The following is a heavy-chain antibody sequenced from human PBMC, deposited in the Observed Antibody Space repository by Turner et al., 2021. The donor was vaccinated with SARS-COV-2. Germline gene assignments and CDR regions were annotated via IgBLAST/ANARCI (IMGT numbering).Heavy chain of an antibody. D-gene: IGHD7-27*01. Sequence: QVHLVESGGGLFKPGGSLRLSCAASGFTFRDYFMTWMRQAPGKGLEWVAHISEDGNDIFYPDSVRGHFTFSRDNAKNSLYLQMNSLRAEDTAVYYCARVGRFPLHWGVDYWGQGTLVTVSS. CDR1: GFTFRDYF. J-gene: IGHJ4*02. CDR2: ISEDGNDI. CDR3: ARVGRFPLHWGVDY. V-gene: IGHV3-11*01.